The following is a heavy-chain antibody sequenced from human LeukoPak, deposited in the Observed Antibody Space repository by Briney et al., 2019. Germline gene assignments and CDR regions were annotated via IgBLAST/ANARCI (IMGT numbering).Heavy chain of an antibody. CDR1: GYTFTSYG. CDR3: ARDGFRGSLYFDY. D-gene: IGHD1-26*01. V-gene: IGHV1-18*01. CDR2: ISAYNGNT. J-gene: IGHJ4*02. Sequence: ASVKVSCKASGYTFTSYGISWVRQAPGQGLEWMGWISAYNGNTNYAHNLQGRVTMTTDTSTSTAYMELRGLRSGDTAVYYCARDGFRGSLYFDYWGQGTQVTVSS.